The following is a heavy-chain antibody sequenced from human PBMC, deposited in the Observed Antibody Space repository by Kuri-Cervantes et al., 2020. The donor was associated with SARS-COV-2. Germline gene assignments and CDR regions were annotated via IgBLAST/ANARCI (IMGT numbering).Heavy chain of an antibody. V-gene: IGHV3-21*01. CDR2: ISGSGSYI. CDR1: GFSLSRYT. J-gene: IGHJ6*03. D-gene: IGHD6-13*01. Sequence: GGSLRLSCAASGFSLSRYTMNWVRQAPGKALEWVSSISGSGSYIYYADSVKGRFTISRDNAKNSLYLQMNSLRAEDTAVYYCASSPLEPSSSSEYYYYYMDVWGKGTTVTVSS. CDR3: ASSPLEPSSSSEYYYYYMDV.